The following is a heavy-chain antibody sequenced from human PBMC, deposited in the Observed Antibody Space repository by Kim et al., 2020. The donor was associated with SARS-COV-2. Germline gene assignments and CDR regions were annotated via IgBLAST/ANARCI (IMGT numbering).Heavy chain of an antibody. D-gene: IGHD2-21*02. V-gene: IGHV3-33*06. CDR1: GFTFSSYA. J-gene: IGHJ3*02. Sequence: GGSLRLSCAASGFTFSSYAMHWVRQAPGKGLEWVAVIWYDGSNKYYADSVKGRFTISRDNSKNTLYLQMNSLRAEDTAVYYCAKLNGGNSPSNAFDIWGQGTMVTVSS. CDR2: IWYDGSNK. CDR3: AKLNGGNSPSNAFDI.